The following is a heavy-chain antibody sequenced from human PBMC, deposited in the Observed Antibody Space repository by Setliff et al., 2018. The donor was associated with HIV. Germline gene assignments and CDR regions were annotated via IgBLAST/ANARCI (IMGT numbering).Heavy chain of an antibody. D-gene: IGHD2-2*01. CDR1: GGSISSSSYY. CDR3: ASPGRRRGYCSSTSCYDEGLYYYYYMDV. CDR2: IYYSGST. V-gene: IGHV4-39*01. J-gene: IGHJ6*03. Sequence: PSETLSPTCTVSGGSISSSSYYWGWIRQPPGKGLEWIGSIYYSGSTYYNPSLKSRVTISVDTSKNQFSLKLSSVTAADTAVYYCASPGRRRGYCSSTSCYDEGLYYYYYMDVWGKGTTVTVSS.